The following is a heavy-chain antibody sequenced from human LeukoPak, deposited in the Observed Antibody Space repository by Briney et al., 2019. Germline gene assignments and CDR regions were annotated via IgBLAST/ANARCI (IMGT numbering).Heavy chain of an antibody. Sequence: ASVNVSCKASGYTFTDYYMHWVRQAPGQGLDGMGWINPNSGGTNYAQKFQGTVTMTRDTSIRTAYMELSRLRSDDTAVYYWARASYYYDSSGYPGYYFDYWGQGTLVTVSS. J-gene: IGHJ4*02. D-gene: IGHD3-22*01. CDR1: GYTFTDYY. CDR2: INPNSGGT. CDR3: ARASYYYDSSGYPGYYFDY. V-gene: IGHV1-2*02.